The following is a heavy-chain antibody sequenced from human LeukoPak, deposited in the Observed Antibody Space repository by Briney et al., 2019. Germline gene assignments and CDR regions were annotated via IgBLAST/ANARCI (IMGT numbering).Heavy chain of an antibody. Sequence: PSETLSLTCTVPGGSISSYYWSSIRQPPGKGLEWIACISYSGGTKYNPSLKSRVTISVDTSKNQLSLKLSSVTAADTAVYYCAREPGFDSSGYLNWFDPWGQGTLVTVSS. V-gene: IGHV4-59*01. CDR1: GGSISSYY. D-gene: IGHD3-22*01. CDR2: ISYSGGT. CDR3: AREPGFDSSGYLNWFDP. J-gene: IGHJ5*02.